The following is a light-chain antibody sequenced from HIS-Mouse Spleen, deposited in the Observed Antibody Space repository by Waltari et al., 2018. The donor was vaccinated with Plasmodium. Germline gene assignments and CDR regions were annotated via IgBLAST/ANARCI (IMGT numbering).Light chain of an antibody. Sequence: QSALTQPASVSGSPGQSIPLSCTGTSSDVGSYHLFSWYQQHPGKAPKLMIYEGSKRPSGVSNRFSGSKSGNTASLTISGLQAEDEADYYCCSYAGSSTYVFGTGTKVTVL. V-gene: IGLV2-23*01. CDR1: SSDVGSYHL. CDR2: EGS. CDR3: CSYAGSSTYV. J-gene: IGLJ1*01.